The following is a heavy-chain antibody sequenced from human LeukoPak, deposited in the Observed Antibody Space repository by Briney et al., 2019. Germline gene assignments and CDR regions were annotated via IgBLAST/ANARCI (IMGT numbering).Heavy chain of an antibody. V-gene: IGHV1-8*02. CDR2: MNPNSGNT. Sequence: SVKVSCKASGYTFTSYGISWVRQATGQGLEWMGWMNPNSGNTGYAQKFQGRVTMTRNTSISTAYMELSSLRSEDTAVYYCARGAGTGYKQDYWGQGTLVTVSS. D-gene: IGHD5-24*01. CDR1: GYTFTSYG. CDR3: ARGAGTGYKQDY. J-gene: IGHJ4*02.